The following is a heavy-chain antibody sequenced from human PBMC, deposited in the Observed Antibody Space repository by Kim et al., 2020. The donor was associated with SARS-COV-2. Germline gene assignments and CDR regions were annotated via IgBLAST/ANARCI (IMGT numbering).Heavy chain of an antibody. V-gene: IGHV4-34*01. CDR2: INHSGST. Sequence: SETLSLTCAVYGGSFSGYYWSWIRQPPGKGLEWIGEINHSGSTNYNPSLKSRVTISVDTSKNQFSLKLSSVTAADTAVYYCARHPYDFWSGYRRYYGMDVWGQGTTVTVSS. D-gene: IGHD3-3*01. J-gene: IGHJ6*02. CDR1: GGSFSGYY. CDR3: ARHPYDFWSGYRRYYGMDV.